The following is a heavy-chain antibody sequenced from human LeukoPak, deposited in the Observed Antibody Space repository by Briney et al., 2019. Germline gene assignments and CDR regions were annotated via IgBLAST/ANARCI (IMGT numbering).Heavy chain of an antibody. Sequence: SETLSLTCTVSGGSINNYYWSWIRQPPGKGLEWIGYISYSGSTIYSPSLKSRVTISVDTSKNQFSLRLSSVTAADTAVYYCARGARAGYNLEPFDYWGQGTLVTVSS. J-gene: IGHJ4*02. CDR2: ISYSGST. CDR1: GGSINNYY. D-gene: IGHD5-24*01. CDR3: ARGARAGYNLEPFDY. V-gene: IGHV4-59*08.